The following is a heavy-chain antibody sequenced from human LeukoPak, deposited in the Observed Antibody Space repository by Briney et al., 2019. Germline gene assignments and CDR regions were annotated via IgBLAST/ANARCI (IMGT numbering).Heavy chain of an antibody. CDR1: GYTFTGYF. CDR2: INPNSGGT. Sequence: ASVKVSCKASGYTFTGYFIHWVRQAPGQGLEWMGWINPNSGGTDYAQKFQGWVTMTRDTSISTAYMELSRLRSDDTAVYYCARDGGSGSNDYWGQGTLVTVSS. CDR3: ARDGGSGSNDY. V-gene: IGHV1-2*04. J-gene: IGHJ4*02. D-gene: IGHD1-26*01.